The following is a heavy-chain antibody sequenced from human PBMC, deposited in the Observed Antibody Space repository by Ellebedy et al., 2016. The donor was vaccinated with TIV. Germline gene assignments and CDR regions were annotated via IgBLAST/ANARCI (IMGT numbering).Heavy chain of an antibody. J-gene: IGHJ5*01. CDR3: ARALVAAGQLNWFDP. CDR1: GGSISSGGYY. V-gene: IGHV4-31*03. Sequence: SETLSLXXTVSGGSISSGGYYWSWIRQHPGKGLEWIGYIYYSGSTYYNPSLKSRVTISVDTSKHQFSLKLTSVTAADTAVYYCARALVAAGQLNWFDPWGQGTLVTVSS. CDR2: IYYSGST. D-gene: IGHD6-13*01.